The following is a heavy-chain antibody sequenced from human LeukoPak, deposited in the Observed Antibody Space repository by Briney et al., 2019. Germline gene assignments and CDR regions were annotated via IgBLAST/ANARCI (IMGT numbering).Heavy chain of an antibody. CDR1: GYSFTSYW. D-gene: IGHD2-15*01. V-gene: IGHV5-51*01. CDR2: IYPGDSYN. J-gene: IGHJ3*02. Sequence: GESLKISCKGSGYSFTSYWLGLVRQIPGKGPEWMGIIYPGDSYNRYSPSFQGQVTISADKSISTAYLQWSSLKASDTAMYYCASRLGVVAYDAFDIWGQGTIVTVYS. CDR3: ASRLGVVAYDAFDI.